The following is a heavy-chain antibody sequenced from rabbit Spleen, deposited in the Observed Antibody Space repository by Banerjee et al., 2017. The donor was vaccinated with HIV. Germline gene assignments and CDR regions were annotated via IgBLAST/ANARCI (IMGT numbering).Heavy chain of an antibody. Sequence: QSLEESGGGLVQPEGSLTLTCKASGFSFSSSDYMCWVRQAPGKGLEWIACIYAGSSGSTYYASWAKGRFTISKTSSTTVTLQMTSLTAADTATYFCARDLTSVIGWNFNLWGPGTLVTVS. CDR3: ARDLTSVIGWNFNL. CDR2: IYAGSSGST. D-gene: IGHD1-1*01. J-gene: IGHJ4*01. V-gene: IGHV1S40*01. CDR1: GFSFSSSDY.